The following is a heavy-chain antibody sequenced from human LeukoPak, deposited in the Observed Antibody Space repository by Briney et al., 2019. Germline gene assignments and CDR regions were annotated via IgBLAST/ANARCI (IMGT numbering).Heavy chain of an antibody. V-gene: IGHV3-15*01. Sequence: SPGGSLRLSCVGSGFTFSKAWMSWVRQAPEKGLEWGGRIRSKSDGGTADYAAPVKGRFTISRDDSQNTLYLQMNSLKPEDTAMYYCNLEGYITGWYVQSWGQGTLVTVSS. CDR2: IRSKSDGGTA. CDR1: GFTFSKAW. D-gene: IGHD6-19*01. J-gene: IGHJ4*02. CDR3: NLEGYITGWYVQS.